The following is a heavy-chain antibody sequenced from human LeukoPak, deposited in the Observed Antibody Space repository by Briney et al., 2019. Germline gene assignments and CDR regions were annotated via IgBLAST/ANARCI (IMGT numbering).Heavy chain of an antibody. D-gene: IGHD3-16*01. J-gene: IGHJ4*02. CDR3: AKNTGEGNYFDH. CDR1: GYSFTRYW. CDR2: IYPGDSDT. Sequence: GESLKISCKGSGYSFTRYWIGWVRRTRGKGLEWMGIIYPGDSDTRYSPSFQGQVTISADKSISTAYLQWRSLKASDSAIYYCAKNTGEGNYFDHWGQGTLVTVSS. V-gene: IGHV5-51*01.